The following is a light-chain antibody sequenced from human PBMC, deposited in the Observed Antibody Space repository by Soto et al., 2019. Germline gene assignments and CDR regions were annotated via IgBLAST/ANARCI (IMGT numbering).Light chain of an antibody. V-gene: IGKV1-39*01. CDR2: AAS. Sequence: DIQMTQSPSSLSASVGDKVTITCRASQSISTYLNWYQQKPGKAPKLLIFAASSVQSGVPSRFSGSGSWTDFTLTISGLQPEDFSTYFCQQSYSISPYTFGQGTKLGIK. CDR3: QQSYSISPYT. CDR1: QSISTY. J-gene: IGKJ2*01.